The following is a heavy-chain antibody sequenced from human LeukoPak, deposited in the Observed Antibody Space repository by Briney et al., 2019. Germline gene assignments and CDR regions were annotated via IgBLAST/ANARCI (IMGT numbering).Heavy chain of an antibody. Sequence: PGGSLRLSCAASGSSFSGFAMNWVRQAPGKGLEWISYISSSSSTIYYADSVKGRFTISRDNAKNSLYLQMNSLRDEDTAVYYCVVGDYYDSSGYYRAFQHWGQGTLVTVSS. V-gene: IGHV3-48*02. CDR1: GSSFSGFA. CDR3: VVGDYYDSSGYYRAFQH. J-gene: IGHJ1*01. CDR2: ISSSSSTI. D-gene: IGHD3-22*01.